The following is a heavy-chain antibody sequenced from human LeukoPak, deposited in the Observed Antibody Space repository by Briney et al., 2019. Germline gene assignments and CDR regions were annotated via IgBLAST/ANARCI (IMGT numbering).Heavy chain of an antibody. V-gene: IGHV5-51*01. Sequence: GESLKISCXGSGYSFTSYWIGWVRQMPGKGLEWMGIIYPGDSDTRYSPFFQGQVTISADKSISTAYLQWSSLKASDTAMYYCARHREYGLKLVSFDYWGQGTLVTVSS. CDR1: GYSFTSYW. CDR3: ARHREYGLKLVSFDY. J-gene: IGHJ4*02. CDR2: IYPGDSDT. D-gene: IGHD6-13*01.